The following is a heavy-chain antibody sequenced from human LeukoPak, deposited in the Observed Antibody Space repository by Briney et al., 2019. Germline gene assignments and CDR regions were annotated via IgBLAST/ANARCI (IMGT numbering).Heavy chain of an antibody. J-gene: IGHJ6*03. CDR2: IYHSGST. CDR3: ARVNSSGWYPYYYYYMDV. D-gene: IGHD6-19*01. V-gene: IGHV4-4*02. Sequence: PSETLSLTCAVSGGSISSSNWWSWVRQPPGKGLEWIGQIYHSGSTNYNPSLKSRVTISVDKSKNQFSLKLSSVTAADTAVYYCARVNSSGWYPYYYYYMDVWGKGTTVTISS. CDR1: GGSISSSNW.